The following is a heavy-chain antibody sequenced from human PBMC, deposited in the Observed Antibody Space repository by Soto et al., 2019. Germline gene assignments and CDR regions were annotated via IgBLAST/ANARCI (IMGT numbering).Heavy chain of an antibody. CDR1: GGTFSSYA. J-gene: IGHJ6*02. CDR3: ARDWADVDTAMVTSSYYGLEV. D-gene: IGHD5-18*01. CDR2: IIPIFGTA. V-gene: IGHV1-69*13. Sequence: GALVKVSCKASGGTFSSYAISWVRQAPGQGLEWMGGIIPIFGTANYAQKFLGRVTITADESTSTAYMELSSLRSEDTAVYYCARDWADVDTAMVTSSYYGLEVWGQGATVSVTS.